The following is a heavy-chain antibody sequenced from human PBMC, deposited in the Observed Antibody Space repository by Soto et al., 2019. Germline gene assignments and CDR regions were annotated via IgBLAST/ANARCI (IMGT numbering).Heavy chain of an antibody. CDR2: IWYDGSNK. Sequence: SLRLSCAASGFIFSSYGMHWVRQAPGKGLDWVAVIWYDGSNKYYADSVKGRFTISRDNAKNSLYLQMNSLRAEDTAVYYCARAGTTVRNNWFDPWGQGTLVTVSS. CDR3: ARAGTTVRNNWFDP. J-gene: IGHJ5*02. CDR1: GFIFSSYG. V-gene: IGHV3-33*01. D-gene: IGHD4-17*01.